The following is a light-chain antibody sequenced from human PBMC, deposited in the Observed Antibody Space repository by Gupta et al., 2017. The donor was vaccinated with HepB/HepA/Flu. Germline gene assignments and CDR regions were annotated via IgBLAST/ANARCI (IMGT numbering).Light chain of an antibody. CDR3: QQASTFPFT. V-gene: IGKV1D-12*01. Sequence: DTQMTQSPSSVSASVGDRVSITCRASQGISTRLAWYQQKPGKAPKLLIYDAFSLKSGVPSRFSGSGSGTHFTLTINNLQPEDVATYYCQQASTFPFTFGPGTKVDFK. J-gene: IGKJ3*01. CDR1: QGISTR. CDR2: DAF.